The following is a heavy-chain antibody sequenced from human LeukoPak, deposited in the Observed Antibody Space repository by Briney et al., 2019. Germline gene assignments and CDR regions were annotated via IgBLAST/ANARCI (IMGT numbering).Heavy chain of an antibody. CDR2: IYYSGST. CDR1: GGSISSYY. Sequence: SETLSLTCTVSGGSISSYYWNWIRQSPGKGLEWIGYIYYSGSTNYNPSPKSRVTISVDTSKNQFSLKLSSVTAADTAVYYCARSSKDDYGDYGLDYWGQGTLVTVSS. V-gene: IGHV4-59*01. CDR3: ARSSKDDYGDYGLDY. D-gene: IGHD4-17*01. J-gene: IGHJ4*02.